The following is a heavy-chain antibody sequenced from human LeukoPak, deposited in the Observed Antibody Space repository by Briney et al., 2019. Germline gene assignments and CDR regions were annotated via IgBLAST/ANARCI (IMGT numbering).Heavy chain of an antibody. CDR1: GDSVSSNSAA. CDR3: ARGGTSSGPGFDY. CDR2: TYYRSKWYN. Sequence: SQTLSLTCAISGDSVSSNSAAWNWIRQSPSRGLEWLGRTYYRSKWYNEYALSVKSRISINPDTSKNQFSLQLNSVTPEDTAVYYCARGGTSSGPGFDYWGQGTPVTVSA. J-gene: IGHJ4*02. V-gene: IGHV6-1*01. D-gene: IGHD3-22*01.